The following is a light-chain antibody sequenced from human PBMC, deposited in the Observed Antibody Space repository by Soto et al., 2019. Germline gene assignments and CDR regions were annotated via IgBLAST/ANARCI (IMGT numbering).Light chain of an antibody. Sequence: EIVLTQSPGTLSLSPGERATLSCRASLNVNSYLAWYQQKPGQAPRLLIYGASSRPTGIPDRFSGSGSGTDFTLTISRLEPEDFAVYYCQQYGSSSTFGQGTRLEIK. V-gene: IGKV3-20*01. CDR2: GAS. J-gene: IGKJ5*01. CDR1: LNVNSY. CDR3: QQYGSSST.